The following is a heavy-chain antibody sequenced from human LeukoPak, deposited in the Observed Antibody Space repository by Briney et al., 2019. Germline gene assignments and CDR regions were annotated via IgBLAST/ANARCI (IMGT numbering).Heavy chain of an antibody. D-gene: IGHD3-22*01. V-gene: IGHV3-53*01. CDR1: GFTVSSNS. Sequence: GGSLRLSCTVSGFTVSSNSMSWVRQAPGKGLEWVSFIYSDNTHYSDSVKGRFTISRDNAKNSLYLQMNGLRAEDTAVYYCARDVAYYYESSGYYSLGFDIWGQGTMVTVSS. CDR2: IYSDNT. J-gene: IGHJ3*02. CDR3: ARDVAYYYESSGYYSLGFDI.